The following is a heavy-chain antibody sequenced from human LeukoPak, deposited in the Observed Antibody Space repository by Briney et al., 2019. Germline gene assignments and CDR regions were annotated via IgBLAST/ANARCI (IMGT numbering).Heavy chain of an antibody. CDR3: ATDRVGYCSSTSCYRRLNWFDP. CDR2: FDPEDGET. V-gene: IGHV1-24*01. D-gene: IGHD2-2*01. CDR1: GYTLTELS. J-gene: IGHJ5*02. Sequence: ASVKVSCKVSGYTLTELSMHWVRQAPGKGLEWMGGFDPEDGETIYAQKFQGRVTMTEDTSTDTAYMELSSLRSEDTAVYYCATDRVGYCSSTSCYRRLNWFDPWGQGTLVTVSS.